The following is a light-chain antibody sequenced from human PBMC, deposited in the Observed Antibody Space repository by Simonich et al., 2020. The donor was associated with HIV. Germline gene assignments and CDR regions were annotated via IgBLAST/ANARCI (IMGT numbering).Light chain of an antibody. CDR3: LQDYTYPLT. J-gene: IGKJ4*01. Sequence: AIQMTQSPSSLSASVGDRVTITFRASQDIGYDLGWYQKKPGKTPKLLVYAASRLQTGVPSRFSGSGSGTDFTLTISSLQPEDFATYYCLQDYTYPLTFGGGTKVEI. CDR1: QDIGYD. CDR2: AAS. V-gene: IGKV1-6*01.